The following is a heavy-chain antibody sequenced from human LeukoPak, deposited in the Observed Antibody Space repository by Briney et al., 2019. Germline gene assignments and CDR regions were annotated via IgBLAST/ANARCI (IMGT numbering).Heavy chain of an antibody. CDR2: ISSSGRTM. Sequence: GGSLRLSCAASGFTFNNYEMNWVRQPPGKGLEWVSYISSSGRTMFYADSVKGRFTISRDNAKNSLYLQMNSLRAEDTAVYYCAKEPPLGRQQLVWGYWGQGTLVTVSS. CDR1: GFTFNNYE. CDR3: AKEPPLGRQQLVWGY. J-gene: IGHJ4*02. D-gene: IGHD6-13*01. V-gene: IGHV3-48*03.